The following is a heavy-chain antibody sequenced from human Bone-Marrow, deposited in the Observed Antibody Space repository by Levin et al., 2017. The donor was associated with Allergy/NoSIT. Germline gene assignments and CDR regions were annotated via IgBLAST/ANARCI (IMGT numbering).Heavy chain of an antibody. V-gene: IGHV4-31*03. D-gene: IGHD5-24*01. CDR2: IYYSGNT. CDR3: AREDGYVVDY. J-gene: IGHJ4*02. Sequence: SQTLSLTCSLSGGSISTGGFHWSWVRQRPGKGLEWIGYIYYSGNTYYNPSLQSRLSISIDTPKNQFSLRLTSVTAADPAVYYCAREDGYVVDYWGQGTLVTVSS. CDR1: GGSISTGGFH.